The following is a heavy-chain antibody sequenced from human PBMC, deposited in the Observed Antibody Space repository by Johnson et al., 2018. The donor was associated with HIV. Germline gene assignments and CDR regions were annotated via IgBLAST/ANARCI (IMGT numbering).Heavy chain of an antibody. CDR2: IGPTGDT. V-gene: IGHV3-13*01. CDR1: GFTFRNHD. J-gene: IGHJ3*02. D-gene: IGHD6-19*01. CDR3: ARGLIAVAGFDAFNI. Sequence: VQLVESGGGLVQPGGSLRLSCAASGFTFRNHDMHWVRQATGKGLEWVSAIGPTGDTYYPGSVKGRFTISRENAKNSLYLQMNSLREGDTAVYYCARGLIAVAGFDAFNIWGQGTMVTVSS.